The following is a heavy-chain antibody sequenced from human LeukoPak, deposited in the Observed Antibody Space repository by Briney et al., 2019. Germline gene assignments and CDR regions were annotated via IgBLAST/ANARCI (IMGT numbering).Heavy chain of an antibody. J-gene: IGHJ5*02. Sequence: GASVKVSCKASGYTFTSYAMNWVRQAPGQGLEWMGWINPNSGGTNYAQKFQGRVTMTRDTSISTAYMELSRLRSDDTAVYYCARATMVRGVIIGGAGWFDPWGQGTLVTVSS. V-gene: IGHV1-2*02. CDR3: ARATMVRGVIIGGAGWFDP. CDR1: GYTFTSYA. D-gene: IGHD3-10*01. CDR2: INPNSGGT.